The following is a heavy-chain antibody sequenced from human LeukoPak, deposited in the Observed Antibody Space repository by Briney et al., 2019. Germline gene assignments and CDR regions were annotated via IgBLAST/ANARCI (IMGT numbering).Heavy chain of an antibody. CDR3: ARDEGGWFDP. CDR2: IYYSGST. J-gene: IGHJ5*02. V-gene: IGHV4-31*03. Sequence: PSQTLSLTCTVSGGSMSSGGYYWGRIRQHRGKGWELIWYIYYSGSTYYTPSLKSRVTISVDTSKNQFSLKLSSVTAADTAVYYCARDEGGWFDPWGQGTLVSVSS. CDR1: GGSMSSGGYY. D-gene: IGHD3-16*01.